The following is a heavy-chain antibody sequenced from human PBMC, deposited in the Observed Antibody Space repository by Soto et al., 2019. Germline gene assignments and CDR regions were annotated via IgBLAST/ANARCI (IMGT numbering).Heavy chain of an antibody. J-gene: IGHJ3*02. Sequence: SETLSLTCTVSGGSISSGYYYWSWIRQPPGKGLEWIGYIFYSGSTYYNPSLKSRVTISVDTSKNQFPLKLSSVTAADTAVYYCARHYYDSSGYYSPDAFDIWGQGTMVTVSS. CDR1: GGSISSGYYY. CDR2: IFYSGST. V-gene: IGHV4-30-4*01. D-gene: IGHD3-22*01. CDR3: ARHYYDSSGYYSPDAFDI.